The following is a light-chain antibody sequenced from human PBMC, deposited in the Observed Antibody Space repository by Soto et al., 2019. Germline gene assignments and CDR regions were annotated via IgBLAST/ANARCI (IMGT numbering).Light chain of an antibody. CDR2: GAS. CDR3: QQYGSSPYT. J-gene: IGKJ2*01. Sequence: EILLTQSPGTLSLSPGERATLSCRASQSVRNSYLAWYQQKPGQAPRLLIYGASGRATGIPDRFSGSGAGTDFTLTISRLEPEDFAVYYCQQYGSSPYTFGQGTKLEI. CDR1: QSVRNSY. V-gene: IGKV3-20*01.